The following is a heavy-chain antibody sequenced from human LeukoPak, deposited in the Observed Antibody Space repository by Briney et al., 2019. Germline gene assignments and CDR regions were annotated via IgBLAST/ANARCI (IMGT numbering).Heavy chain of an antibody. CDR3: ARASGSNRFDY. J-gene: IGHJ4*02. V-gene: IGHV4-39*07. Sequence: PSETLSLTCTVSGGSISSSSYYWGWIRQPPRKGLEWIGSIYYSGSTYYNPSLKSRVTISVDTSKNQFSLKLSSVTAADTAVYYSARASGSNRFDYWGQGTLVTVSS. D-gene: IGHD1-26*01. CDR1: GGSISSSSYY. CDR2: IYYSGST.